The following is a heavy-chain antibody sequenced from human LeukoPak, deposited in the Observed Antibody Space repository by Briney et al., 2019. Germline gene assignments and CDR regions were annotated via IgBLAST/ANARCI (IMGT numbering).Heavy chain of an antibody. Sequence: PGRSLRLSCAASGFTFSSYAMHWVRQAPGKGLEWVAVISYDGSNKYYADSVKGRFTISRDNSKNTLYLQMNSLRAEDTAVYYCAKDVGMIGYCSGGSCYAIDYWGQGTLVTVSS. J-gene: IGHJ4*02. CDR3: AKDVGMIGYCSGGSCYAIDY. V-gene: IGHV3-30-3*01. D-gene: IGHD2-15*01. CDR2: ISYDGSNK. CDR1: GFTFSSYA.